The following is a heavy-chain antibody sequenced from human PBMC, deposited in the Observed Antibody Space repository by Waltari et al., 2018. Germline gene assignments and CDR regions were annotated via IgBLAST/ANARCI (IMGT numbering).Heavy chain of an antibody. Sequence: QVQLVQSGAEVKKPGASVKVSCRVSGYSLTESALQWVRRAPGKGLEWLGGFDPEYGEAVYAQEFQGRVTMTEDTSKDTAYMELSSLTYEDTAVYYCTRDRVGYCSGGTCYSRWFDPWGQGTLVTVSS. CDR1: GYSLTESA. D-gene: IGHD2-15*01. J-gene: IGHJ5*02. CDR2: FDPEYGEA. CDR3: TRDRVGYCSGGTCYSRWFDP. V-gene: IGHV1-24*01.